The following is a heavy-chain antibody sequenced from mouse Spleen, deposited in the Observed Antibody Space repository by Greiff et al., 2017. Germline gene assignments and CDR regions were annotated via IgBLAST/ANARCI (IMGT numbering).Heavy chain of an antibody. CDR1: GYTFTNYW. J-gene: IGHJ4*01. CDR2: IYPGGGYT. Sequence: VQLQQSGAELVRPGTSVKMSCKAAGYTFTNYWIGWVKQRPGQGLEWIGDIYPGGGYTNYNEKFKGKATLTADTSSSTAYMHLSSLTSEDSAVYFCARRYYGSSYGYAMDYWGQGTSVTVSS. V-gene: IGHV1-63*02. CDR3: ARRYYGSSYGYAMDY. D-gene: IGHD1-1*01.